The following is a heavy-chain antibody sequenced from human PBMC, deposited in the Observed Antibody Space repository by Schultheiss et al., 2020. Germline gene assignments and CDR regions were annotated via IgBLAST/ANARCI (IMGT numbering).Heavy chain of an antibody. CDR3: ARGIGKTFFAFDI. V-gene: IGHV4-59*01. D-gene: IGHD1-26*01. Sequence: SETLSLTCTVSGGFISSYYWSWIRQPPGKGLEWIGYIYYSGSTNYNPSLKSRVTISVDTSKNQFSLKLSSVTAADTAVYYCARGIGKTFFAFDIWGQGTMVTVSS. CDR2: IYYSGST. CDR1: GGFISSYY. J-gene: IGHJ3*02.